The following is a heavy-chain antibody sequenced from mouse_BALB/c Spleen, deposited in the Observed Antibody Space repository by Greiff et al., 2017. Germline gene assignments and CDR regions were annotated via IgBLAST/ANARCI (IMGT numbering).Heavy chain of an antibody. J-gene: IGHJ4*01. CDR3: ARHYEGAMDY. D-gene: IGHD2-4*01. V-gene: IGHV1S137*01. CDR1: GYTFTDYA. CDR2: ISTYYGDA. Sequence: QVQLKQSGAELVRPGVSVKISCKGSGYTFTDYAMHWVKQSHAKSLEWIGVISTYYGDASYNQKFKGKATMTVDKSSSTAYMELARLTSEDSAIYYCARHYEGAMDYWGQGTSVTVSS.